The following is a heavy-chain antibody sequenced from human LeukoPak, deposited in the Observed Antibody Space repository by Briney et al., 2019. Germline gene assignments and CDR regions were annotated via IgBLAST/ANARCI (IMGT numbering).Heavy chain of an antibody. CDR3: TGLIDYDSSGPIL. D-gene: IGHD3-22*01. CDR2: IRSEPKSYAT. J-gene: IGHJ4*02. V-gene: IGHV3-73*01. Sequence: GGSLKLSCGASGFTFSGSAIHWVRQASGQGLEWVGRIRSEPKSYATAYAASVKGRFTISRDDSKNTAYLQMNTLKPEDTAVYYCTGLIDYDSSGPILWGQGTLVTVYS. CDR1: GFTFSGSA.